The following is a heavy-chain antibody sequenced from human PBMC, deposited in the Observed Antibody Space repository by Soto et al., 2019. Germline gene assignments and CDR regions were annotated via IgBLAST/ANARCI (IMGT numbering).Heavy chain of an antibody. J-gene: IGHJ4*02. Sequence: PSETVSLTXTVSGTSISSYYWSWIRQPPGKGLEWIANIHYSGTTNYNPSLASRVTLSVDTSKNQFSLKLSSVTAADTAVYYCARDGTGEQFDYWGQGTLVTVSS. CDR2: IHYSGTT. CDR3: ARDGTGEQFDY. D-gene: IGHD1-26*01. CDR1: GTSISSYY. V-gene: IGHV4-59*12.